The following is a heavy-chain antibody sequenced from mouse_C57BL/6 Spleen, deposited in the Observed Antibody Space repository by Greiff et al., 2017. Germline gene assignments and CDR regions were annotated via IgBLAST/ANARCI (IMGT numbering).Heavy chain of an antibody. V-gene: IGHV1-18*01. J-gene: IGHJ2*01. D-gene: IGHD2-3*01. CDR3: ARSGGGYYPLGY. Sequence: VQLQQSGPELVKPGASVKIPCKASGYTFTDYNLDWVKQSHGRSLEWIGDINPNNGGTNYNQKFKGKATLTVDKSSSTVYMELRIRTSEDTEVYYCARSGGGYYPLGYGGQGTTLTGSS. CDR1: GYTFTDYN. CDR2: INPNNGGT.